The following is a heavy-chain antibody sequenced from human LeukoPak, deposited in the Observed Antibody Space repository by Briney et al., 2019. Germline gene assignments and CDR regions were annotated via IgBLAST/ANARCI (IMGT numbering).Heavy chain of an antibody. D-gene: IGHD2-2*01. V-gene: IGHV5-51*01. J-gene: IGHJ6*02. CDR2: IYPGDSDT. CDR1: GSSFTSYW. CDR3: ARLGTFGSTSHYGMDV. Sequence: GESLKISCKGSGSSFTSYWVGRVRQMPGKGLEWMGIIYPGDSDTRYSPSFQGQVTISADKSISTAYLQWSSLKASDTAMYYCARLGTFGSTSHYGMDVWGQGTTVTVSS.